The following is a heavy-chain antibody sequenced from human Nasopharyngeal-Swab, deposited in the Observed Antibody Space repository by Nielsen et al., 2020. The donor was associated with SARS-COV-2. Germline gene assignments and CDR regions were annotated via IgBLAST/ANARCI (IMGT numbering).Heavy chain of an antibody. CDR2: VNSRGDTT. D-gene: IGHD3-10*01. Sequence: GESLKISCAASGFTFRIYDMSWFRQAPGKGLEWVSAVNSRGDTTYYADSVKGRFAISRDNSRNTLFLQMNTPRADDTAVYYCAKETEGIRSFQSYYYIDFWGKGTTVTVSS. V-gene: IGHV3-23*01. CDR1: GFTFRIYD. J-gene: IGHJ6*03. CDR3: AKETEGIRSFQSYYYIDF.